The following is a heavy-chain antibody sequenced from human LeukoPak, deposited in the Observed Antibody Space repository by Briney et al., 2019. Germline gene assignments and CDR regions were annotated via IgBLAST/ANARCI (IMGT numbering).Heavy chain of an antibody. V-gene: IGHV3-23*01. Sequence: GGSLRLSCAASGFTFSSYGMSWVRQAPGKGLGLVSAISGSGGSTYYADSVKGRFTISRDNSKTTLYLQMNSLRAEDTAVYYCAELGITMIGGVWGKGTTVTISS. D-gene: IGHD3-10*02. J-gene: IGHJ6*04. CDR2: ISGSGGST. CDR3: AELGITMIGGV. CDR1: GFTFSSYG.